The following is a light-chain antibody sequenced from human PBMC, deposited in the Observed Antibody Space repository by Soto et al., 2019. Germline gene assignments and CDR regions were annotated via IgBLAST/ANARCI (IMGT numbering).Light chain of an antibody. CDR1: SSDVGGYNY. J-gene: IGLJ1*01. V-gene: IGLV2-14*01. CDR3: TSPTPGSLYV. Sequence: QSALTQPASVSGSPGQSITISCTGTSSDVGGYNYVSWYQQYPGRVPNLLIYKVSNRPSGISNRFSGSKSGNTASLTISWLQAEDEADYFCTSPTPGSLYVFGSGTKLTVL. CDR2: KVS.